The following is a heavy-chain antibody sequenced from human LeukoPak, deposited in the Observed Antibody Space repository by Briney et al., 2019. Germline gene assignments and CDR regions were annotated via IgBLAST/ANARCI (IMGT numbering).Heavy chain of an antibody. J-gene: IGHJ4*02. CDR1: GFTFDDYG. D-gene: IGHD3-10*01. V-gene: IGHV3-20*04. CDR2: INWNGGST. Sequence: GGSVRLSCAASGFTFDDYGMSWLRQGPGKGLVWVAGINWNGGSTGYADYVKGRFTSYRDNAKNSLYLQMTSLRAEDTALYYCARGWFWELFLLYYWGQGTLVTVSS. CDR3: ARGWFWELFLLYY.